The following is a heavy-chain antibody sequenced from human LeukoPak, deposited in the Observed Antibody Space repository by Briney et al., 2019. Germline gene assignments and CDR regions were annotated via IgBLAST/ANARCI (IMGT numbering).Heavy chain of an antibody. CDR2: IDTDSVHI. CDR3: VISHTSMMAVVKGGGFDV. Sequence: GGSLRLSCATSGFIFTDYTMNWVRRAPGKGLEWISYIDTDSVHIFYADSVKGRFTVSRDNAKKSHYLQMSSLRAEDTAVYYCVISHTSMMAVVKGGGFDVWGQGPMVTVSS. V-gene: IGHV3-21*05. J-gene: IGHJ3*01. CDR1: GFIFTDYT. D-gene: IGHD3-22*01.